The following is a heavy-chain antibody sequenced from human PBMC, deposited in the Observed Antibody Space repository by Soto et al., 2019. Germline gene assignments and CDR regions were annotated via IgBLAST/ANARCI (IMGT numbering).Heavy chain of an antibody. CDR2: ISYDGGLQ. CDR3: VSDRGYGHASVPYS. D-gene: IGHD5-18*01. V-gene: IGHV3-30*03. J-gene: IGHJ4*02. CDR1: GFTFSSYG. Sequence: QAQLVESGGGVVQPGRSLRLSCAASGFTFSSYGMHWVRQAPGTGLEWVAVISYDGGLQHYADSVKGRFTISSDNSKNMVLLQMNSLRAEATAVYYCVSDRGYGHASVPYSWGQGTLVSVSS.